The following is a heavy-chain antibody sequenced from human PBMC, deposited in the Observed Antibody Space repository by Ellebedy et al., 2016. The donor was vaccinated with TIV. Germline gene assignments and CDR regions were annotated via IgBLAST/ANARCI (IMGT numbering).Heavy chain of an antibody. Sequence: MPSETLSLTCNVSGGSISTFYWRWIPQPPGKGLEFIGYIYYIGITNYNPSLESRVAISIDTSENQFSLRLSSVTAADTAVYYCAAYYGGRFDYWGQGTLVTVSS. J-gene: IGHJ4*02. V-gene: IGHV4-59*01. CDR2: IYYIGIT. CDR3: AAYYGGRFDY. D-gene: IGHD4-23*01. CDR1: GGSISTFY.